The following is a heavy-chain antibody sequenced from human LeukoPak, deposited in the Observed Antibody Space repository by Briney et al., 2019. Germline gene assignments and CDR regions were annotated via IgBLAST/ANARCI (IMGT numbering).Heavy chain of an antibody. Sequence: ASVKVSCKASGGTFISYTISGVRQAPGHGVERMGRIIPILGIAHYAQKFQGRVTITADKSTSTAYMELSSLRSEDTAVYYCATGTIAAAGTKDYYYYMDVWGKGTTVTVSS. J-gene: IGHJ6*03. CDR1: GGTFISYT. D-gene: IGHD6-13*01. CDR3: ATGTIAAAGTKDYYYYMDV. V-gene: IGHV1-69*02. CDR2: IIPILGIA.